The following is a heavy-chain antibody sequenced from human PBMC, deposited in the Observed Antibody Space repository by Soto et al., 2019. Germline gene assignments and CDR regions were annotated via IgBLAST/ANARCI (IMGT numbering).Heavy chain of an antibody. CDR2: ISAYNGNT. D-gene: IGHD5-12*01. Sequence: ASVKVSCKASGYTFTSYGISWVRQAPGQGLEWMGWISAYNGNTNYAQKLQGRVTMTTDTSTSTAYMELSSLRSEDAAAYYCAFTAIRGNYYYYYAMDVWGQGTTVTVSS. V-gene: IGHV1-18*04. J-gene: IGHJ6*02. CDR1: GYTFTSYG. CDR3: AFTAIRGNYYYYYAMDV.